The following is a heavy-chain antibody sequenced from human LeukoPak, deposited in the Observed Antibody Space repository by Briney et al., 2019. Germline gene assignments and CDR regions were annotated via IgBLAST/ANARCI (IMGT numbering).Heavy chain of an antibody. V-gene: IGHV4-59*08. CDR2: IYYSGST. J-gene: IGHJ4*02. D-gene: IGHD6-13*01. Sequence: SETLSLTCTVSGGSISSYYWSWIRQPPGKGLEWIGYIYYSGSTNYNPSLKSRVTISVDTSKNQFSLKLSFVTAADTAVYYCASAAAGYWDYFDYWGQGTLVTVSS. CDR3: ASAAAGYWDYFDY. CDR1: GGSISSYY.